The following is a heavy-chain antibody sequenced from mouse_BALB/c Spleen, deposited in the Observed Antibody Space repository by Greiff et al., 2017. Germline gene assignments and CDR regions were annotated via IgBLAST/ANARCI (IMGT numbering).Heavy chain of an antibody. CDR2: ISSGSSTI. J-gene: IGHJ4*01. D-gene: IGHD1-2*01. V-gene: IGHV5-17*02. Sequence: EVKVEESGGGLVQPGGSRKLSCAASGFTFSSFGMHWVRQAPEKGLEWVAYISSGSSTIYYADTVKGRFTISRDNPKNTLFLQMTSLRSEDTAMYYCARAATAMDYWGQGTSVTVSS. CDR1: GFTFSSFG. CDR3: ARAATAMDY.